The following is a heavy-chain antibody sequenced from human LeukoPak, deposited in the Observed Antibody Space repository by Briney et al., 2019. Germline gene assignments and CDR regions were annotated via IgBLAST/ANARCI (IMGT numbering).Heavy chain of an antibody. V-gene: IGHV4-59*01. CDR1: GGSISSYY. CDR3: ARHMTSVGPDY. J-gene: IGHJ4*02. Sequence: SETLSLTCTVSGGSISSYYWTWIRQPPGKDWKWIGYIYYSGSTNYNPSLKSRVTISVDTSKDQFSLKLSSVTAADTAVYYCARHMTSVGPDYWGQGTLVTVSS. CDR2: IYYSGST. D-gene: IGHD4-23*01.